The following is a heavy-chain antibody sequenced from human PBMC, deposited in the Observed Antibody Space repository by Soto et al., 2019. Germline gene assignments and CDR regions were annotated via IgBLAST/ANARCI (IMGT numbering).Heavy chain of an antibody. V-gene: IGHV4-34*01. CDR1: GGSFSSYQ. D-gene: IGHD3-3*01. CDR2: SIHSGTT. CDR3: ARGWRFDP. J-gene: IGHJ5*02. Sequence: SETLSLTCAVRGGSFSSYQWSWIRQTPGQGLEWIGESIHSGTTSYNPSLKSRITMSVDTSKKEFSLKLTSVTAADTAVYYCARGWRFDPWGQGTLVTVS.